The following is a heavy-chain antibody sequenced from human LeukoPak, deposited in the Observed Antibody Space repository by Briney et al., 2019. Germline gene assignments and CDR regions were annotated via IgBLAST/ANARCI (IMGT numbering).Heavy chain of an antibody. V-gene: IGHV3-21*01. D-gene: IGHD2-2*01. CDR3: ARAPTVLVGYCSSSSCQADY. CDR1: GFTFSIYV. J-gene: IGHJ4*02. CDR2: ISGGTSGT. Sequence: GGSLRLSCAASGFTFSIYVMSWVRQAPGKGLEWVSTISGGTSGTHYADSVRGRFTISRDNAENSLYLQMNSLRVEDTAVYYCARAPTVLVGYCSSSSCQADYWGQGTLVTVSS.